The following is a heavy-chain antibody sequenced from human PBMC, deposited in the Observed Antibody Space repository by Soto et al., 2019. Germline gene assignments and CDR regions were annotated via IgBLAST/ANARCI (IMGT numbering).Heavy chain of an antibody. D-gene: IGHD2-8*02. CDR3: ARELCSGGGCASAFDI. Sequence: ASVKVSCKASGYTFTSYAIHWVRQAPGQRLEWMGWINAGNGYTKYSQKFQGRVTITRDTSASTAYMELRSLRSEDTAVYYCARELCSGGGCASAFDIWGQGTMVTVPS. CDR2: INAGNGYT. J-gene: IGHJ3*02. V-gene: IGHV1-3*01. CDR1: GYTFTSYA.